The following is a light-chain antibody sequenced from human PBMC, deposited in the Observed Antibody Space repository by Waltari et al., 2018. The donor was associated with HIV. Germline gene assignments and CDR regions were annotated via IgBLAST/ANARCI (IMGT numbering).Light chain of an antibody. Sequence: QSVLTPPPSASGTPGQRVTIPCSGNSYNTGTTFVSWYQHVPGMAPKLLIYQHDQRPSGVPDRFSGSKSGTSASLAISGLRSEDEADYYCSAWDDKLTALVFGGGTKLTDL. J-gene: IGLJ2*01. V-gene: IGLV1-47*01. CDR1: SYNTGTTF. CDR2: QHD. CDR3: SAWDDKLTALV.